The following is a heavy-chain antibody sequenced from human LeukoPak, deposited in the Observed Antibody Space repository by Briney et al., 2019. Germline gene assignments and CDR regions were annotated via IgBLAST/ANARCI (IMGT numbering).Heavy chain of an antibody. CDR2: IYYSGST. CDR3: ARGLIAAANTGRGFDP. CDR1: GGSISSYY. Sequence: SETLSLTCTVSGGSISSYYWSWIRQPPGKGLEWIGYIYYSGSTNYNPSLKSRVTISVDTSKNQFSLKLSSVTAADTALYYCARGLIAAANTGRGFDPWGQGTLVTVSS. V-gene: IGHV4-59*01. J-gene: IGHJ5*02. D-gene: IGHD6-13*01.